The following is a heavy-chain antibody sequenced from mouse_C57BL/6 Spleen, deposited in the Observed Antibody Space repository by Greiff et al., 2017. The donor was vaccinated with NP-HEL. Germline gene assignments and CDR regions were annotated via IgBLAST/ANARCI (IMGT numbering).Heavy chain of an antibody. J-gene: IGHJ3*01. D-gene: IGHD1-1*01. V-gene: IGHV1-42*01. Sequence: VHVKQSGPELVKPGASVKISCKASGYSFTGYYMNWVKQSPEKSLEWIGEINPSTGGTTYNQKFKAKATLTVDKSSSTAYMQLKSLTSEDSAVYYCASDYYGSSSWFAYWGQGTLVTVSA. CDR3: ASDYYGSSSWFAY. CDR1: GYSFTGYY. CDR2: INPSTGGT.